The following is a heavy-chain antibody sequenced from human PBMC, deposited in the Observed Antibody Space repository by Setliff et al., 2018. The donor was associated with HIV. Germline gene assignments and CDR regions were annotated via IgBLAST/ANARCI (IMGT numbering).Heavy chain of an antibody. Sequence: PSETLSLTCTVSGGSISSGGYYWSWIRQHPGKGLEWIGYIYYSGSTYYNPSLKSRVTISVDTSKNQFSLKLSSVTAADTAVYYCARETVVTPAGHYYYMDVWGKGTTVTVLL. CDR3: ARETVVTPAGHYYYMDV. D-gene: IGHD2-21*02. CDR1: GGSISSGGYY. CDR2: IYYSGST. V-gene: IGHV4-31*03. J-gene: IGHJ6*03.